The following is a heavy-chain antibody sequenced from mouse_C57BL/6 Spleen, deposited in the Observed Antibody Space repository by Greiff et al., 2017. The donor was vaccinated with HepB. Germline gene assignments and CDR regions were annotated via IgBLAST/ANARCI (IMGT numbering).Heavy chain of an antibody. CDR2: INPNNGGT. CDR1: GYTFTDYY. J-gene: IGHJ3*01. V-gene: IGHV1-26*01. Sequence: EVQLQQSGPELVKPGASVKISCKASGYTFTDYYMNWVKQSHGKSLEWIGDINPNNGGTSYNQKFKGKATLTVDKSSSTAYMELRSLTSEDSAVYYCARGGGPTGDWFAYWGQGTLVTVSA. CDR3: ARGGGPTGDWFAY.